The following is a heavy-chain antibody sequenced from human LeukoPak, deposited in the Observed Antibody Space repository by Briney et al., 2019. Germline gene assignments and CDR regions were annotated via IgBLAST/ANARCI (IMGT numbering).Heavy chain of an antibody. J-gene: IGHJ4*02. V-gene: IGHV4-59*12. CDR3: ARSEKFLDASAHYLDY. CDR2: IYYNGNT. Sequence: PSETLSLTCTVSGGAISNYYWSWIRQPPGKGLEWIGYIYYNGNTNYSPSLRSRLTMSVDTSKNQFSLKLNSVTAADTAVYYCARSEKFLDASAHYLDYWGQGALVTVSS. D-gene: IGHD3-22*01. CDR1: GGAISNYY.